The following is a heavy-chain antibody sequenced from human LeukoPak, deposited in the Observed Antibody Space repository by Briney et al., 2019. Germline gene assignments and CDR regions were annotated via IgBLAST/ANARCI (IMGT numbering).Heavy chain of an antibody. CDR3: ARIRNYDQTIDY. Sequence: GASVKVSCKASGYTFTSYDINWVRQATGQGLEWMGWMNPNSGNTGYAQKFQGRVTITRNTSISTAYMELSSLRSEDTAVYYCARIRNYDQTIDYWGQGTLVTVSS. J-gene: IGHJ4*02. D-gene: IGHD1-7*01. V-gene: IGHV1-8*03. CDR1: GYTFTSYD. CDR2: MNPNSGNT.